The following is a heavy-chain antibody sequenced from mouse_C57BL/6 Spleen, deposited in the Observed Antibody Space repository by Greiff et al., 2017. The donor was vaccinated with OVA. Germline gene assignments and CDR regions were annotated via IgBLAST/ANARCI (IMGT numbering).Heavy chain of an antibody. CDR3: ARWPFQCKYYYAMDY. J-gene: IGHJ4*01. CDR1: GYTFTDYY. CDR2: IYPGSGNT. V-gene: IGHV1-76*01. Sequence: LVESGAELVRPGASVKLSCKASGYTFTDYYINWVKQRPGQGLEWIARIYPGSGNTYYNEKFKGKATLTAEKSSSTAYMQLSSLTSEDSAVYFCARWPFQCKYYYAMDYWGQGTSVTVSS. D-gene: IGHD6-1*01.